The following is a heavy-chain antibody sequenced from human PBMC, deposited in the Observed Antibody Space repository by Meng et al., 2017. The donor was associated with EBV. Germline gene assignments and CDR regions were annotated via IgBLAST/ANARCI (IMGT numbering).Heavy chain of an antibody. CDR3: VRELVGGTFDY. J-gene: IGHJ4*02. Sequence: QVQLVQSGAEVKKPGASGKVSCKASGYTFTSYYLHWVRQAPGQGLEWMGIIIPAGGNTNYAQKFRGRFTMTRDTSTSTVYMDLSILTSEDTAVYYCVRELVGGTFDYWGQGTLVTVSS. CDR2: IIPAGGNT. D-gene: IGHD1/OR15-1a*01. V-gene: IGHV1-46*01. CDR1: GYTFTSYY.